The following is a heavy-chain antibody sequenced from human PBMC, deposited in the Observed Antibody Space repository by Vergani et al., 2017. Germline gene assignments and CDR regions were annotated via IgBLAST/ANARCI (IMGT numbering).Heavy chain of an antibody. J-gene: IGHJ4*02. Sequence: QVQLQESGPGLVKPSQTLALTCSVSGDSISSGVYYWNWIRQHPGKGLEWIGYIYSTGSTHHNPSLRRRINMSVDTSNNQFSLKLNSVTAADTAMYYCARMGGYXEGDAFRIGYFDSWGPGILVTVSS. CDR3: ARMGGYXEGDAFRIGYFDS. CDR2: IYSTGST. CDR1: GDSISSGVYY. V-gene: IGHV4-31*03. D-gene: IGHD2-2*01.